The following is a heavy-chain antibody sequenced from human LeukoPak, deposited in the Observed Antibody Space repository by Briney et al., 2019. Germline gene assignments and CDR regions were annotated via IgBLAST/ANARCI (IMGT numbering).Heavy chain of an antibody. J-gene: IGHJ4*02. V-gene: IGHV1-18*01. CDR3: ARGSLWARTTREEQGEFDY. Sequence: GASVKVSCKASGYTFTSYGISWVRQAPGQGLEWMGWISAYNGNTNYAQKLQGRVTMTTDTSTSTAYMELRSLRSDDTAVYYCARGSLWARTTREEQGEFDYWGQGTLVTVSS. CDR1: GYTFTSYG. CDR2: ISAYNGNT. D-gene: IGHD1-7*01.